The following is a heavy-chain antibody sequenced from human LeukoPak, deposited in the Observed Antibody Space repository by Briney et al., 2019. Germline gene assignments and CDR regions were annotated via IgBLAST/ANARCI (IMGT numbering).Heavy chain of an antibody. CDR2: ISYDGSNK. Sequence: GGSLRLSCAASGFTFSSYAMHWVRQAPGKGLEWVAVISYDGSNKYYADSVKGRFTISGDNSKNTLYLQMNSLRAEDTAVYYCARDAGEYYYDSSGLAGAFDIWGQGTMVTVSS. CDR1: GFTFSSYA. V-gene: IGHV3-30-3*01. D-gene: IGHD3-22*01. CDR3: ARDAGEYYYDSSGLAGAFDI. J-gene: IGHJ3*02.